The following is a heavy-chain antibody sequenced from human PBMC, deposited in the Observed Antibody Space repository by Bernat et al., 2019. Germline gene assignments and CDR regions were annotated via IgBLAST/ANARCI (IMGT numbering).Heavy chain of an antibody. Sequence: QLQLQESGPGLVKPSETLSLTCTVSGGSISSSSYYWGWIRQPPGKGLEWIGSIYYSGSTYYNPSLKSRVTISVDTSKNQFSLKLSSVTAADTAVYYCARHPLVATLNHWFDPWGQGTLVTVSS. CDR2: IYYSGST. D-gene: IGHD5-12*01. CDR1: GGSISSSSYY. V-gene: IGHV4-39*01. J-gene: IGHJ5*02. CDR3: ARHPLVATLNHWFDP.